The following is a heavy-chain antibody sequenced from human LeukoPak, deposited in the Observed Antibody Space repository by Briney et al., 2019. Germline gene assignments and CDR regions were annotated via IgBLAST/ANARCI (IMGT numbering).Heavy chain of an antibody. D-gene: IGHD2-21*02. CDR2: LKGDGSEA. CDR3: ARDDFTGPVTAYLDY. Sequence: GGSLRLSCSASGFTFRSHAMHWVRQAPGEGLVWVSRLKGDGSEASYADSVKGRFTISRDNAKNTLYLQMSSLRVEDTAVYYCARDDFTGPVTAYLDYWGQGAPVTVSS. V-gene: IGHV3-74*01. J-gene: IGHJ4*02. CDR1: GFTFRSHA.